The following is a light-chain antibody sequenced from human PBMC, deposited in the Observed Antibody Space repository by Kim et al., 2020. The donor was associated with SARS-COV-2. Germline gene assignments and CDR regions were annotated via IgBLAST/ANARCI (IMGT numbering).Light chain of an antibody. CDR3: NSRDSSGNHRVV. CDR1: SLRSYY. Sequence: SSELTQDPAVSVALGQTVRITCQGDSLRSYYASWYQQKPGQAPVLVIYGKNNRPSGIPDRFSGSSSGNTASLTIPGAQAEDEADYYCNSRDSSGNHRVVFGGGTQLTVL. J-gene: IGLJ2*01. V-gene: IGLV3-19*01. CDR2: GKN.